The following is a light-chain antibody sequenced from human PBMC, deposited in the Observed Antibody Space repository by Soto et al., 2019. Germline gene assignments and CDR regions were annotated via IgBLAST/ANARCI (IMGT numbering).Light chain of an antibody. CDR1: QDITNY. V-gene: IGKV1-33*01. Sequence: DIQLTQSPSSLSASVGDRVTITCQASQDITNYLNWYQQKPGKAPKLLIYDASNLETGVPSRFTGGGSGTDFTFTITNLQPEDIATYYCQQYNNLPFTFGPGTKVDF. CDR3: QQYNNLPFT. CDR2: DAS. J-gene: IGKJ3*01.